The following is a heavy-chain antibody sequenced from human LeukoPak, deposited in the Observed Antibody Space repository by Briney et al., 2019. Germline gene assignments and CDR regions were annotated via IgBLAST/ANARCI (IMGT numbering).Heavy chain of an antibody. D-gene: IGHD3-10*01. CDR3: ARLVRFTMVRGAHFDY. CDR1: GGSISSSSYF. J-gene: IGHJ4*02. Sequence: SETLSLTCTVSGGSISSSSYFWGWIRQPPGKGLEWIGSIYYSGSTYYNPSLKIRVTISVDTSKNKFSLKLSSVPAADTAVYYCARLVRFTMVRGAHFDYWGQGTLVTASS. V-gene: IGHV4-39*01. CDR2: IYYSGST.